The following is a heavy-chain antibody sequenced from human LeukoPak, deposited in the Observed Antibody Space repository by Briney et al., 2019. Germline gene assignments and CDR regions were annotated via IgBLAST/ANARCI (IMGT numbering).Heavy chain of an antibody. CDR2: IKQDGSEK. CDR1: GFTFSSYW. CDR3: ARDRVGATSDYYYYMDV. V-gene: IGHV3-7*01. J-gene: IGHJ6*03. D-gene: IGHD1-26*01. Sequence: PGGSLRLSCAASGFTFSSYWMSWVRQAPGKGLEWVANIKQDGSEKYYVDSVKGRFTISRDNAKNSLYLQMNSLGAEDTAVYYCARDRVGATSDYYYYMDVWGKGTTVTVSS.